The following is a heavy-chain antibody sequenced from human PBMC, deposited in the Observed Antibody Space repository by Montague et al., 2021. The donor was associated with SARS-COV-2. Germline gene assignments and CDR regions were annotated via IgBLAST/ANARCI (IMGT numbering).Heavy chain of an antibody. CDR3: ARGTGYDYYFDC. Sequence: SETLSLTCSVSGGSISDYYWNWIRQPPGKGLEWIGYIYYNTGNTXYNPSLQSRVTISLDTSTNQFSLNLRSVTAADTALYFCARGTGYDYYFDCWGLGTLVTVSS. V-gene: IGHV4-59*01. CDR2: IYYNTGNT. J-gene: IGHJ4*02. CDR1: GGSISDYY. D-gene: IGHD5-12*01.